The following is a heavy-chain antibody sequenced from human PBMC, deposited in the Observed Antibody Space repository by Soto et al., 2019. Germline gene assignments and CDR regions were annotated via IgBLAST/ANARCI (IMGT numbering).Heavy chain of an antibody. Sequence: SETLSLTCAVYGGSFSGYYWSWIRQPPGKGLEWIGEINHSGSTNYNPSLKSRVTISVDTSKNQFSLKLSSVTAADTAVYYCARVCTMVRGVYPYYYYYYMDVWGKGTTVTVSS. CDR1: GGSFSGYY. D-gene: IGHD3-10*01. CDR2: INHSGST. J-gene: IGHJ6*03. V-gene: IGHV4-34*01. CDR3: ARVCTMVRGVYPYYYYYYMDV.